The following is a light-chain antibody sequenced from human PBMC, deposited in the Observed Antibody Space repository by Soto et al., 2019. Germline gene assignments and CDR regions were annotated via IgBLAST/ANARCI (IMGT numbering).Light chain of an antibody. CDR1: SSNVAINP. CDR3: EAWDETLDGLYV. J-gene: IGLJ1*01. V-gene: IGLV1-44*01. CDR2: ETD. Sequence: VVTQPPSVSGTPGQRVTISCSGSSSNVAINPVNWYQHLPGAAPRLLIYETDRRSSGVPDRFSASKSGTSASLAISGLTSEDEADYYCEAWDETLDGLYVFGTGTKVTVL.